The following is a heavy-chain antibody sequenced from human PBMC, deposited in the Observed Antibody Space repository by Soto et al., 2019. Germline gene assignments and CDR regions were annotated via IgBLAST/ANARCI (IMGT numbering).Heavy chain of an antibody. D-gene: IGHD6-6*01. CDR2: ISSSSSYI. CDR3: ARDYSSSGGMDV. CDR1: GFTFSSYS. Sequence: EVQLVESGGGLVKPGGSLRLSCAASGFTFSSYSMNWVRQAPGKGLEWVSSISSSSSYIYYVDSVKGRFTISRDNAKNSLYLQMNSLRAEDTAVYYCARDYSSSGGMDVWGQGTTVTVSS. J-gene: IGHJ6*02. V-gene: IGHV3-21*01.